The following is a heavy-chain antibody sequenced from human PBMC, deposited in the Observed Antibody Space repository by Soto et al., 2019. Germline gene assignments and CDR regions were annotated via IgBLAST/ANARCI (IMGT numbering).Heavy chain of an antibody. CDR3: AGELSNAPEYVDI. V-gene: IGHV4-30-4*08. J-gene: IGHJ4*02. Sequence: TLSLTCTISGGSISSRDYYWSWIRQHPGKGLEWIGYIYYSGNTNYNPSLKSRIIISIDTSKNQFSLSLNSLNAADTAVDYCAGELSNAPEYVDIWGLGTLVTVSS. CDR1: GGSISSRDYY. D-gene: IGHD3-3*02. CDR2: IYYSGNT.